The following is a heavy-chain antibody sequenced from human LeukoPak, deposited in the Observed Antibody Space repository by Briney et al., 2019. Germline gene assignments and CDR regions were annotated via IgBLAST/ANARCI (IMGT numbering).Heavy chain of an antibody. CDR1: GGSISSGSYY. Sequence: SETLSLTCTVSGGSISSGSYYWSWIRQPAGKGLEWIGRIYTSGSTNYNPSLKSRVTISVDTSKNQFSLKLSSVTAADTAVYYCARGGGYYYRYWGQGTLVTVSS. D-gene: IGHD3-22*01. CDR3: ARGGGYYYRY. J-gene: IGHJ4*02. CDR2: IYTSGST. V-gene: IGHV4-61*02.